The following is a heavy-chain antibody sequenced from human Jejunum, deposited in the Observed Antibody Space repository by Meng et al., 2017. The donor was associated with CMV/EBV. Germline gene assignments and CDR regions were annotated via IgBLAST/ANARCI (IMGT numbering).Heavy chain of an antibody. D-gene: IGHD6-19*01. Sequence: FSSAWMCWVRQAPGKVLEWVGLIKSQSDGGTTDYAAPMQGRFFISRDDSKNTLSLQMNSLQIEDTAVYYCTTDPFSGAWSQEGYWGQGTRVTVSS. V-gene: IGHV3-15*01. CDR2: IKSQSDGGTT. CDR1: FSSAW. CDR3: TTDPFSGAWSQEGY. J-gene: IGHJ4*02.